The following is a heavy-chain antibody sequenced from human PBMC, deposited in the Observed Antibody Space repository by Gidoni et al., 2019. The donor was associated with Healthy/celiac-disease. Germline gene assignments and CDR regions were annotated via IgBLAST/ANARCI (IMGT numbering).Heavy chain of an antibody. J-gene: IGHJ4*02. V-gene: IGHV3-30*18. CDR3: AKGRGHCSGGSCSVDY. Sequence: QVQLVESGGCVVQPGRSLRLSCAASGFTFSSYGMHWVRQAPGKGLGWVAVISDDGSNKYYADSVKGRFTISRDNSKNTLYLQMNSLRAEDTAVYYCAKGRGHCSGGSCSVDYWGQGTLVTVSS. CDR1: GFTFSSYG. D-gene: IGHD2-15*01. CDR2: ISDDGSNK.